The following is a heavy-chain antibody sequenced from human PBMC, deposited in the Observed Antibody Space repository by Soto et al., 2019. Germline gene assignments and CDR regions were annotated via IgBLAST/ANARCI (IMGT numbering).Heavy chain of an antibody. J-gene: IGHJ3*02. Sequence: EVQLVESGGGLVQPGGSLRLSCAASGFTFSSYWMSWVRQAPGKGLEWVANIKQDGSEKYYVDSVKGRFTISRDKAKNSLYLQMNSLRAEDTAVYYCARDDSALTYYAFDIWGQGTMVTVSS. CDR1: GFTFSSYW. CDR3: ARDDSALTYYAFDI. CDR2: IKQDGSEK. D-gene: IGHD2-21*01. V-gene: IGHV3-7*05.